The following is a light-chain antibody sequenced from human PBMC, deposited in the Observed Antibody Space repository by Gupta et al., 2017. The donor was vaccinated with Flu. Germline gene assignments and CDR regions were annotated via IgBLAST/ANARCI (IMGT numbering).Light chain of an antibody. Sequence: GSLSLAPGAGATPACRASQSVSSTYLAWYQQKPGQAPRLLIYGASSRATGIPDRFSGSGSGTDFTLTISRLEPEDFAVYHCQQYATSSWTFGQGTKVEIK. CDR1: QSVSSTY. V-gene: IGKV3-20*01. J-gene: IGKJ1*01. CDR2: GAS. CDR3: QQYATSSWT.